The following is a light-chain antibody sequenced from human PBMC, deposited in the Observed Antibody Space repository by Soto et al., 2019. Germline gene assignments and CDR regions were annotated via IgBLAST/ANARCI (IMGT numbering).Light chain of an antibody. CDR1: QFINTH. CDR2: AAS. J-gene: IGKJ5*01. Sequence: DVQMTQFPSSLSASVGHTISINCRASQFINTHLSWYRHKPGRGPELLIQAASSLLSGVPSRFSGNASEADFTLTITALQPEDFATYFCQQSHSIPITFGQGTRLEIK. CDR3: QQSHSIPIT. V-gene: IGKV1-39*01.